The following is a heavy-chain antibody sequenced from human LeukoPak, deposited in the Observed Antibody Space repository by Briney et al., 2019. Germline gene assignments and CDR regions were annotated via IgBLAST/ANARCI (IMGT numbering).Heavy chain of an antibody. D-gene: IGHD3-9*01. CDR3: ARGVAILTGYSSANWFDP. CDR1: GGSISSSSYY. J-gene: IGHJ5*02. CDR2: IYYSGST. V-gene: IGHV4-39*01. Sequence: SETLSLTCTVSGGSISSSSYYWGWIRQPPGKGLEWIGSIYYSGSTYYNPSLKSRVTISVDTSKNQFSLKLSSVTAADTAVYYCARGVAILTGYSSANWFDPWGQGTLVTVSS.